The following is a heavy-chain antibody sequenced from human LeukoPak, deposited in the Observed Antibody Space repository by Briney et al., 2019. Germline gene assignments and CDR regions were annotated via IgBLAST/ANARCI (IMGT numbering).Heavy chain of an antibody. CDR1: GFTFSIYA. Sequence: GGSLRLSCAASGFTFSIYAMSWVRQAPGKGLEWVSGISGSGGSTYYADSVKGRFTISRDNSKNTLYLQMNSLRAEDTAVYYCAKDRASYSSGWPAFDYWGQGTLVTVSS. D-gene: IGHD6-19*01. CDR3: AKDRASYSSGWPAFDY. CDR2: ISGSGGST. J-gene: IGHJ4*02. V-gene: IGHV3-23*01.